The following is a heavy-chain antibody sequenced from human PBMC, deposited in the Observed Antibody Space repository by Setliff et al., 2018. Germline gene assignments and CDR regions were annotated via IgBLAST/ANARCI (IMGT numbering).Heavy chain of an antibody. D-gene: IGHD3-16*02. Sequence: PSETLSLTCTVSGGSVSPYFWSWIRQPPGKGLEWIVEINHSGSTNYNPSLKGRVTISVDTSKNQFSLKLTSVTAADTAVYYCRLWSHSYYKNDYWAQGTLVTVSS. CDR1: GGSVSPYF. CDR3: RLWSHSYYKNDY. CDR2: INHSGST. J-gene: IGHJ4*02. V-gene: IGHV4-34*01.